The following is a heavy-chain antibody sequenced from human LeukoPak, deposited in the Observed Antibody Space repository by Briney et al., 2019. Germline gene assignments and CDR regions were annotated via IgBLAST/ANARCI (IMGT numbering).Heavy chain of an antibody. CDR1: GFTFSSYW. CDR2: IKQDGSEK. J-gene: IGHJ4*02. CDR3: GKDLYPMIIPGLPDY. V-gene: IGHV3-7*03. D-gene: IGHD3-22*01. Sequence: SGGSLRLSCAASGFTFSSYWMSWVRQAPGKGLEWVANIKQDGSEKYHVDSVKGRFTISRDNAKNSLYLQMNSLRAEDTALYYCGKDLYPMIIPGLPDYWGQGTLVTVSS.